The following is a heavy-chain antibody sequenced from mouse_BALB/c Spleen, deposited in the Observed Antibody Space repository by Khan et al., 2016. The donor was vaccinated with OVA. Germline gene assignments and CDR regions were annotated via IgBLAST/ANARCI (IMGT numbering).Heavy chain of an antibody. V-gene: IGHV1S132*01. Sequence: QVQLKESGAELVRPGASVKLSCKTSGYIFTSYWIHWVKQRSGQGLEWIARIYPGTDNSYYNEKFKDKATLTADKSSSTAYIQLSSLKSEDSDVYICEREEDLYHFDHWGQGTTLTVSS. CDR3: EREEDLYHFDH. CDR2: IYPGTDNS. CDR1: GYIFTSYW. J-gene: IGHJ2*01.